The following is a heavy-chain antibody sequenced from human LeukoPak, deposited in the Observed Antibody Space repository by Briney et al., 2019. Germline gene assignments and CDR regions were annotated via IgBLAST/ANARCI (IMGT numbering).Heavy chain of an antibody. CDR1: GFIFSNYA. D-gene: IGHD2-2*01. Sequence: GGSLRLSCAASGFIFSNYAMNWVRQVPGKGLEWVSAISGSGGSTYYADSVKGRFTISRDNSKNTLYLQMNSLRAEDTAVYYCAKLVYIYVVPAPVWAWDYWGQGTLVTVSS. CDR2: ISGSGGST. CDR3: AKLVYIYVVPAPVWAWDY. V-gene: IGHV3-23*01. J-gene: IGHJ4*02.